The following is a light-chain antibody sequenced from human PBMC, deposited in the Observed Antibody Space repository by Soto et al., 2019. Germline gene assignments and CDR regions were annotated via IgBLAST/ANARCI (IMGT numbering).Light chain of an antibody. Sequence: QSALTQPPSASGSPGQSVTISCTGTSSDVGGYNYVSWYQQHPGKAPKLMIYEVSKRHSGVPDRFSGSKYGNTASLTVSGLQAEDEADYYCTSYAGDTSLGVLGGGTKLTVL. CDR3: TSYAGDTSLGV. V-gene: IGLV2-8*01. J-gene: IGLJ3*02. CDR2: EVS. CDR1: SSDVGGYNY.